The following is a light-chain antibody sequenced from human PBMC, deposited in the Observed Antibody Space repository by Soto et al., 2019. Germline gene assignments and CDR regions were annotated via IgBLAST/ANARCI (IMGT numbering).Light chain of an antibody. CDR1: SGHNTYI. Sequence: QSALTQSSSASASLGSSVKLTCILSSGHNTYIIAWHQQQPGKAPRFLMTLDRSGSYNRGSGVPDRFSGSSSGADRYLTISNLQFEDEGDYYCETWYSNPHKVFGGGTKLTVL. CDR3: ETWYSNPHKV. J-gene: IGLJ3*02. CDR2: LDRSGSY. V-gene: IGLV4-60*02.